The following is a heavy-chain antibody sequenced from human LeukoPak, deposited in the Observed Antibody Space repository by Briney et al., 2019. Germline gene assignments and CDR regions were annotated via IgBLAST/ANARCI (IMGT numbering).Heavy chain of an antibody. D-gene: IGHD3-22*01. CDR3: ARRERYYDSSGYYYDWFDP. CDR1: GYSFTSYW. Sequence: GESLKISCKGSGYSFTSYWTGWVRQMPGKGLEWMGNIYPGDSDTRYSPSFQGQVTISADKSISTAYLQWSSLKASDTAMYYCARRERYYDSSGYYYDWFDPWGQGTLVTVSS. J-gene: IGHJ5*02. CDR2: IYPGDSDT. V-gene: IGHV5-51*01.